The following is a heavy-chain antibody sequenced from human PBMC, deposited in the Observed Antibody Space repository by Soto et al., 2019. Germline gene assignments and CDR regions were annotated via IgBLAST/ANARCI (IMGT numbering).Heavy chain of an antibody. V-gene: IGHV3-30*18. D-gene: IGHD6-13*01. CDR2: ISYDGTNK. Sequence: GGSLRLSCAASGFTFEDYGMIWVRQAPGKGLEWVALISYDGTNKFYAGSLKGRFTVYRDNSRNMAYLQIYSLRPEDTAVYFCAKTRIAAPLYGMDVWGQGTTVTVSS. CDR1: GFTFEDYG. CDR3: AKTRIAAPLYGMDV. J-gene: IGHJ6*02.